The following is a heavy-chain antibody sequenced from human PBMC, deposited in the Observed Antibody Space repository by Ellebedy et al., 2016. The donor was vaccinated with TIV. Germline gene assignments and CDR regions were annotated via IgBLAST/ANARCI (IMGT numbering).Heavy chain of an antibody. J-gene: IGHJ4*02. CDR3: AAVVDTTLVDWYYFGY. CDR2: LSGSGSSP. CDR1: GFSFSRYA. V-gene: IGHV3-23*01. D-gene: IGHD5-18*01. Sequence: GESLKISCAASGFSFSRYAMSWVRQAPGKGLDWVSSLSGSGSSPYYADSVAGRFTISRDNSKNTLYLQMNSLRAEDTAVYYCAAVVDTTLVDWYYFGYWGQGTAVTASS.